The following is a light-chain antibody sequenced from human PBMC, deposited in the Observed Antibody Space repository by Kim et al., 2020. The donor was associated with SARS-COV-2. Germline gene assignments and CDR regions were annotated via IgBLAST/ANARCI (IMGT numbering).Light chain of an antibody. CDR3: QQSYITPCT. Sequence: DIQMTQSPSTLSASVGDRVTITCRTTQSNSSHLNWYQQKPGRAPKLLISAASTLQGGVPSRFSGSGSETDFTLTISSLQPEDFATYFCQQSYITPCTFGPGTKGD. J-gene: IGKJ3*01. V-gene: IGKV1-39*01. CDR2: AAS. CDR1: QSNSSH.